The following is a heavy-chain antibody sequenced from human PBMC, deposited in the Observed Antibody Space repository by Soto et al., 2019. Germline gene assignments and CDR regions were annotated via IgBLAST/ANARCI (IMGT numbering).Heavy chain of an antibody. D-gene: IGHD1-26*01. CDR2: ISGSGFKK. V-gene: IGHV3-23*01. CDR3: AKNQGVELVPLATVDWFDP. CDR1: GFIFENFG. Sequence: GGSLRLSCAASGFIFENFGMSWVRQAPGKGLEWISSISGSGFKKYYADSVKGRFTISRDNSKSTVYLELNNLSAEDTAVYHCAKNQGVELVPLATVDWFDPWGQGSVVTGLL. J-gene: IGHJ5*02.